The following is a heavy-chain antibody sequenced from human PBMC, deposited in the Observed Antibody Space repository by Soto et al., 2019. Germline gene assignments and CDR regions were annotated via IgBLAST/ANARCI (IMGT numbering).Heavy chain of an antibody. J-gene: IGHJ4*02. CDR2: MNKDGSEK. CDR1: GFTFSDYW. Sequence: EVQLVESGGGLVQPGGSLRISCGASGFTFSDYWMSWVRQAPGKGLEWVANMNKDGSEKFYVDSVKGRFTISRDNAKESLYLQMNSLRDEDTAVYYCARDASGWSVYWGQGTLGTVSS. V-gene: IGHV3-7*04. D-gene: IGHD6-19*01. CDR3: ARDASGWSVY.